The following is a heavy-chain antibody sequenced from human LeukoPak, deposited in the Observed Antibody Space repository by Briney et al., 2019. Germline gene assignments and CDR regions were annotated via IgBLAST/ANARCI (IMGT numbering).Heavy chain of an antibody. CDR2: IKQDGNEK. Sequence: PGGSLRLSCAASGFTFSSSYMSWVRQAPGKGLEWVANIKQDGNEKHYVDSVKGRFTISRDNAKSSLYLQMNSLRAEDTAVYYCAEGTTAWGQGTLVTVSS. D-gene: IGHD2/OR15-2a*01. J-gene: IGHJ5*02. CDR3: AEGTTA. CDR1: GFTFSSSY. V-gene: IGHV3-7*01.